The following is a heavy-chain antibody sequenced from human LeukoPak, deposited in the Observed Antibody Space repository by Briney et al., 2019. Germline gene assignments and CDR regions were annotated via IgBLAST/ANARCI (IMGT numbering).Heavy chain of an antibody. CDR3: ARDSNPYDFWSGYYGLGEENYSDF. CDR1: GYTFTNYG. D-gene: IGHD3-3*01. Sequence: ASVKVSCKTSGYTFTNYGVSWVRQAPGQGLEWMGWINTKTGKPTYAQGFTGRFVFSLDTSDSTADLQISSLKAEDTALYYCARDSNPYDFWSGYYGLGEENYSDFWGQGTLVTVSS. V-gene: IGHV7-4-1*02. CDR2: INTKTGKP. J-gene: IGHJ4*02.